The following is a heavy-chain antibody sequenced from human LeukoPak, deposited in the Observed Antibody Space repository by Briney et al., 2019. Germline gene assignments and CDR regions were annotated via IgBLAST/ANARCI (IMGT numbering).Heavy chain of an antibody. J-gene: IGHJ3*02. CDR3: ARVYKQQLVHDAFDI. D-gene: IGHD6-13*01. Sequence: ASVKVSCKASGGTFSSYAISWVRQARGQGLEWMGGIIPIFGTANHAQKFQGRVTITADESTSTAYMELSSLRSEDTAVYYCARVYKQQLVHDAFDIWGQGTMVTVSS. CDR2: IIPIFGTA. V-gene: IGHV1-69*13. CDR1: GGTFSSYA.